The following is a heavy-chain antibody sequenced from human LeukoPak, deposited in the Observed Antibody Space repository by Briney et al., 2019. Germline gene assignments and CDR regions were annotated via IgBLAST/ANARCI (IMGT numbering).Heavy chain of an antibody. J-gene: IGHJ4*02. CDR2: ISGSGGST. D-gene: IGHD5-12*01. CDR3: AKDPVHSGYAEYFDY. V-gene: IGHV3-23*01. Sequence: GGSLRLSCAASGFTFSSYAMSWVRQAPGKGLEWVSAISGSGGSTYYADSVKGRFTISRDNSKNTLYLQMNSLRAEDTAVYYCAKDPVHSGYAEYFDYWGQGTLVTVSS. CDR1: GFTFSSYA.